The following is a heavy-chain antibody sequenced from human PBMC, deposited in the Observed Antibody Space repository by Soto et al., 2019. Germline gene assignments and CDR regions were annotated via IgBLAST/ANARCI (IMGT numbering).Heavy chain of an antibody. Sequence: GGSLRLSCAVSGFTVSNNYMSWDRQAPGKGLEGVSVIYSGGYTAYGDSVKGRFTISRDSSRNTLFLQLNSLRAEDTAVYYCAKEFGSTWIDHWGEGTLVTVSS. CDR2: IYSGGYT. CDR1: GFTVSNNY. D-gene: IGHD6-13*01. V-gene: IGHV3-53*05. J-gene: IGHJ4*02. CDR3: AKEFGSTWIDH.